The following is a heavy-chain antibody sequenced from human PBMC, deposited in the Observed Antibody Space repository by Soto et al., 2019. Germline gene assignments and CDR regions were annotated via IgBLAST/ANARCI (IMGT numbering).Heavy chain of an antibody. D-gene: IGHD2-15*01. CDR2: ISGSGAST. CDR3: AKAHHFIVVAPLDY. CDR1: GFRFVSYT. Sequence: EVQLLESGGGLVQPGGSLRLSCAASGFRFVSYTMSWVRQAPGKGLEWVSAISGSGASTYYADSVKGRFTISRVKSRNTSYLQMNIRRAEDTAVYYCAKAHHFIVVAPLDYWGQGTLVTVCS. J-gene: IGHJ4*02. V-gene: IGHV3-23*01.